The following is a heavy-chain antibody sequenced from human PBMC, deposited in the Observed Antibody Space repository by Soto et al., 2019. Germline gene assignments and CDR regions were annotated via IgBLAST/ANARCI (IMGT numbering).Heavy chain of an antibody. Sequence: SETLSLTCTVSGGSISSSGYYWGWIRQPPGKGLEWIGSIYYSGSTYYNPSLKSRVTISVDTSKNQFSLKLSSVTAADTAVYYCARRGVTGTTAGGWFDPWGQGTLVTVSS. J-gene: IGHJ5*02. D-gene: IGHD1-7*01. CDR1: GGSISSSGYY. CDR3: ARRGVTGTTAGGWFDP. V-gene: IGHV4-39*01. CDR2: IYYSGST.